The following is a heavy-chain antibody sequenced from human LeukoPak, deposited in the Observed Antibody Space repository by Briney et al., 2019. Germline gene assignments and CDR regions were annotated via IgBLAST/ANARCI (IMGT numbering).Heavy chain of an antibody. J-gene: IGHJ4*02. D-gene: IGHD2-2*01. CDR2: IYYSGST. Sequence: SGALSLTCAVSGGSISSSNWWSWIRQPPGKGLEWIGSIYYSGSTYYNPSLKSRATISVDTSKNQFSLKLSSVTAADTAVYYCARGPRVRGYCSSTSCSSFDYWGQGTLVTVSS. V-gene: IGHV4-4*02. CDR1: GGSISSSNW. CDR3: ARGPRVRGYCSSTSCSSFDY.